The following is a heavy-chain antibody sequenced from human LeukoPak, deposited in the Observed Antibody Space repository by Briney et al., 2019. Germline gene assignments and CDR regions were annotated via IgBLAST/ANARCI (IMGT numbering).Heavy chain of an antibody. CDR1: GFTFSRYA. CDR2: VSYDGTYK. J-gene: IGHJ4*02. CDR3: GSVIDY. Sequence: GGSLRLSCGGSGFTFSRYAMQWVRQTPGRGLEWVATVSYDGTYKYYADSVKGRFTISRDNSKNTASLQMNNLRSEDTAIYYCGSVIDYWGQGTLVTVTS. V-gene: IGHV3-30*04.